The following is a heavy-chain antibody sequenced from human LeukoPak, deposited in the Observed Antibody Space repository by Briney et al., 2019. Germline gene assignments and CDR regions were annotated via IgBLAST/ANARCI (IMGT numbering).Heavy chain of an antibody. D-gene: IGHD6-19*01. V-gene: IGHV1-2*02. Sequence: ASVKVSCKASGYTFIGYYTHWVRQAPGQGLEWMGWINPNSGGTNYAQKFQGRVTMTRDTSISTAYMELSRLRSDDTAVYYCARGPIAVAGHDYFDYWGQGTLVTVSS. CDR3: ARGPIAVAGHDYFDY. J-gene: IGHJ4*02. CDR1: GYTFIGYY. CDR2: INPNSGGT.